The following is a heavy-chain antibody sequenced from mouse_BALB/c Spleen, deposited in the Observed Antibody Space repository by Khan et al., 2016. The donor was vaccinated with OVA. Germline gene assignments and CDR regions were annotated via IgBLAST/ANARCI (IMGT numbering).Heavy chain of an antibody. D-gene: IGHD1-1*02. V-gene: IGHV5-9-1*01. J-gene: IGHJ3*01. CDR1: GFTFSSFV. Sequence: EVELVESGGGLVEPGGSLKLSCAASGFTFSSFVMSWVRQTPGKRLEWVATISSAATYTYYPDSVQGRFTLSRVNAKNTLYLQLNSLRSGDTAIYYCPNCNYGWFAYWGQGTLVTVST. CDR3: PNCNYGWFAY. CDR2: ISSAATYT.